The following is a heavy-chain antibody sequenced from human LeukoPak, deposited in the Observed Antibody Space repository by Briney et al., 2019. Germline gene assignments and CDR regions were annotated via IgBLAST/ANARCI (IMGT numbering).Heavy chain of an antibody. CDR1: GGTFSSYA. CDR3: ARDDNPSMVVTAVDY. J-gene: IGHJ4*02. Sequence: SVKASCKASGGTFSSYAISWVRQAPGQGLEWMGRIIPIFGTANYAQKFQGRVTITTDESTSTAYMELSSLRSEDTAVYYCARDDNPSMVVTAVDYWGQGTLVTVSS. V-gene: IGHV1-69*05. D-gene: IGHD4-23*01. CDR2: IIPIFGTA.